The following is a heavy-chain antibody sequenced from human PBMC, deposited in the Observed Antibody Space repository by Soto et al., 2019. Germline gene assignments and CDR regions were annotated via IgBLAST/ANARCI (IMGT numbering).Heavy chain of an antibody. CDR3: ARLSEESSSSNYYYFYMDV. D-gene: IGHD6-6*01. CDR2: MNPQTGNT. CDR1: GYTFTRYY. J-gene: IGHJ6*03. V-gene: IGHV1-8*01. Sequence: QVQLVQSGSEGKEPGASMKISCQASGYTFTRYYITWVRQATGQGLEWMGWMNPQTGNTAYAEKFQGRVTKTRSTSINTAYMELSALRSEDTAVYYCARLSEESSSSNYYYFYMDVWGKGSTVTFSS.